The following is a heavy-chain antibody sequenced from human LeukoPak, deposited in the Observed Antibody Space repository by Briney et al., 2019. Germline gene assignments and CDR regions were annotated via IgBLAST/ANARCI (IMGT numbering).Heavy chain of an antibody. CDR2: ISAYNGNT. CDR1: GYTFTSYG. V-gene: IGHV1-18*01. CDR3: ARDLGDYYYDSSGYYYYFDY. D-gene: IGHD3-22*01. Sequence: GASVKVSCKASGYTFTSYGISWVRQAPGQGLEWMGWISAYNGNTNYAQKLQGRVTMTTDTSTSTAYMELRSLRSDDTAVYYCARDLGDYYYDSSGYYYYFDYWGQGTLATVSS. J-gene: IGHJ4*02.